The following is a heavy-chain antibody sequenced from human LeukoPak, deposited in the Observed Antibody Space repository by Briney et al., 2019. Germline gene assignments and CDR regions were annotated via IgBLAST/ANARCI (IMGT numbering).Heavy chain of an antibody. CDR2: IYYSGST. J-gene: IGHJ4*02. Sequence: SETLSLTCTVSGGSISGYYWSWIRQPPGKGLEWIGYIYYSGSTNYNPSLKSRVTISVDTSKNQFSLKLSSVTAADTAVYYCARGGSPGDLLGYWGQGTLVTVSS. V-gene: IGHV4-59*01. CDR1: GGSISGYY. CDR3: ARGGSPGDLLGY. D-gene: IGHD1-26*01.